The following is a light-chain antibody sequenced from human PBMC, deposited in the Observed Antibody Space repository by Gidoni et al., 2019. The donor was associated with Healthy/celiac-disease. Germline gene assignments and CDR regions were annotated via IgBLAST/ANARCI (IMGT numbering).Light chain of an antibody. Sequence: EIVLTQSPGTLSLSPGERATLSCRASQSVSSSYLAWYQQKPGQAPRLLIYGASSRATGIPDRFSGCGSGTDFTLTISRLEPEDFAVYYCQQYGSSPVFGFGPGTKVDIK. J-gene: IGKJ3*01. CDR1: QSVSSSY. CDR3: QQYGSSPVFG. V-gene: IGKV3-20*01. CDR2: GAS.